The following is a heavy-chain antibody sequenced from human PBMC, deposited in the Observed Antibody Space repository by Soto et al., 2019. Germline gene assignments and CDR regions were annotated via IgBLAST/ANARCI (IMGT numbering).Heavy chain of an antibody. CDR2: IYYSGST. V-gene: IGHV4-39*01. D-gene: IGHD3-3*01. CDR3: ARQFWSGYLADY. CDR1: GGSISSSSYY. J-gene: IGHJ4*02. Sequence: SETLSLTCTVSGGSISSSSYYWGWIRQPPGKGLEWIGSIYYSGSTYYNPSLKSRVTISVDTSKNQFSLKLSSVTAADTAVYYCARQFWSGYLADYWGQGTLVTVSS.